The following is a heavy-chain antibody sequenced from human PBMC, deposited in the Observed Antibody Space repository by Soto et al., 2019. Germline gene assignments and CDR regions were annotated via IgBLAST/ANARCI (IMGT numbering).Heavy chain of an antibody. CDR1: GYTFTSYY. D-gene: IGHD2-15*01. CDR3: ARHLGYCSGGSCYGAPHAFDI. J-gene: IGHJ3*02. CDR2: INPSGGST. Sequence: ASVKVSCKASGYTFTSYYMHWVRQAPGQGLEWMGIINPSGGSTSYAPKFQGRVTMTRDTSTSTVYMELSSLRSEDTAVYYCARHLGYCSGGSCYGAPHAFDIWGQGTMVTVSS. V-gene: IGHV1-46*01.